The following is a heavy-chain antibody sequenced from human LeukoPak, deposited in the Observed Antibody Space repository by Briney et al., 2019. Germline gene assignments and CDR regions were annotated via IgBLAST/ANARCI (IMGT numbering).Heavy chain of an antibody. V-gene: IGHV4-34*01. Sequence: PTETLSLTCAVYGGSFSNYYWSWIRQPPGKGLEWIGEINHSGSTNYNPSLKSRVTISIDTSKNQFSLKLSSVTAADTAVYYCARDLVTVTKGFDIWGQGTMVSVSS. CDR2: INHSGST. CDR1: GGSFSNYY. CDR3: ARDLVTVTKGFDI. D-gene: IGHD4-17*01. J-gene: IGHJ3*02.